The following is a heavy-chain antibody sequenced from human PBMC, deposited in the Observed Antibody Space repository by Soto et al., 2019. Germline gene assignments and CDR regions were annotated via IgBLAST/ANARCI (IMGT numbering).Heavy chain of an antibody. CDR1: GFTFSSYW. J-gene: IGHJ4*02. D-gene: IGHD6-13*01. CDR3: ARDEGGEIAAAGFDY. Sequence: GGSLRLSCAASGFTFSSYWMHWVRQAPGKGLVWVSRINSDGSSKSYADSVKGRFTISRDNAKNTLYLQMNSLRAEDTAVYYCARDEGGEIAAAGFDYWGQGTLVTVSS. CDR2: INSDGSSK. V-gene: IGHV3-74*01.